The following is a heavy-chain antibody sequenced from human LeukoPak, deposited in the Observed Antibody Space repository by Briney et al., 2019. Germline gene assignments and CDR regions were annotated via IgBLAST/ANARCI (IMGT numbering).Heavy chain of an antibody. CDR3: ARAGFGSGWHYFDY. V-gene: IGHV4-4*07. D-gene: IGHD6-19*01. CDR1: GDSISNFY. CDR2: VYSSGST. Sequence: KPSETLSLTRTVSGDSISNFYWSWIRQPAEKGLEWIGRVYSSGSTNYNPSLKSRVSMSVDTSKNQYSLRLISVTAADTAVYYCARAGFGSGWHYFDYWGRGILVSVSS. J-gene: IGHJ4*01.